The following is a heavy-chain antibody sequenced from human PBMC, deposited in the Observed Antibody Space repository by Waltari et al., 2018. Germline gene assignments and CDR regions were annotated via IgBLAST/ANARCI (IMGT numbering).Heavy chain of an antibody. CDR2: INPSGGST. J-gene: IGHJ6*02. Sequence: VQLVQSGAEVKKHGASVNISCKTSEYTFTSSYIHWVRQAPGQGIECMGIINPSGGSTIYAQKFQGRVTMTRDTSTSTVYMELSSLRSDDTAVYYCALDTGALWMDVWGQGTTVTVSS. D-gene: IGHD2-21*01. CDR3: ALDTGALWMDV. V-gene: IGHV1-46*01. CDR1: EYTFTSSY.